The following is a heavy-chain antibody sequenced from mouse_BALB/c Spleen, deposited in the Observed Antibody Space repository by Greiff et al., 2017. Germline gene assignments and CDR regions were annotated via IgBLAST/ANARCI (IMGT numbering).Heavy chain of an antibody. CDR1: GFTFTDYY. J-gene: IGHJ4*01. CDR2: IRNKANGYTT. CDR3: ARDMVMDY. Sequence: DVKLVESGGGLVQPGGSLRLSCATSGFTFTDYYMSWVRQPPGKALEWLGFIRNKANGYTTEYSASVKGRFTISRDNSQSILYLQMNTLRAEDSATYYCARDMVMDYWGQGTSVTVSS. V-gene: IGHV7-3*02. D-gene: IGHD1-1*02.